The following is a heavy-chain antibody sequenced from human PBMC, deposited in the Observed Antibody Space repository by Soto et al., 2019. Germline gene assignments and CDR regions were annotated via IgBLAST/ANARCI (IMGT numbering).Heavy chain of an antibody. CDR1: GFTFSSDG. Sequence: SLRLSCAASGFTFSSDGMHWVRQAPGKGLEWVAVISYDGSYQYYVDSVKGRFTISRDNSKNTLYLQVNSLRAEDTAVYYCAKDEISKTIRGDAFNFWGQGTMVTVSS. CDR2: ISYDGSYQ. J-gene: IGHJ3*01. CDR3: AKDEISKTIRGDAFNF. V-gene: IGHV3-30*18. D-gene: IGHD1-7*01.